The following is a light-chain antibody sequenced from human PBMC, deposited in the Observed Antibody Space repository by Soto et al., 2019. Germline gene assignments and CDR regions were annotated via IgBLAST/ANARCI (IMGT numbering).Light chain of an antibody. CDR1: SSNIGSNT. V-gene: IGLV1-44*01. CDR2: SNN. Sequence: QSVLTQPPSASGTPGQRVTISCSGRSSNIGSNTVNWYQQLPGTAPKLLIYSNNQRPSGVPDRFSGSKSGTSASLAISGLQSEDEGDYYCAAWDDSLNGWVFGGGTKVTVL. J-gene: IGLJ3*02. CDR3: AAWDDSLNGWV.